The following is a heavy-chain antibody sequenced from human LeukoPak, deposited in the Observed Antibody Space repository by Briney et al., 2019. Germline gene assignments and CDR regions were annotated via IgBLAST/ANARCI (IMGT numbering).Heavy chain of an antibody. V-gene: IGHV3-7*01. J-gene: IGHJ4*02. CDR1: GFTFSSSW. CDR3: ARLFRDVTTFDY. CDR2: IRKDGSQK. D-gene: IGHD1-1*01. Sequence: GGSLRLSCTTSGFTFSSSWMSWVRQAPGRGLDWVASIRKDGSQKYYVDSVKGRFTISRDNAENSLYLQMNSLRAEDTAVYYCARLFRDVTTFDYWGQGTLVTVSS.